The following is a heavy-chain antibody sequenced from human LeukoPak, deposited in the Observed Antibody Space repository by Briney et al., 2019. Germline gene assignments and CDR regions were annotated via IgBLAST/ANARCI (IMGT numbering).Heavy chain of an antibody. Sequence: PGGSLRLSCAASGFTFSSYAMSWVRQAPGKGLEWVSAISGSGGSTYYADSVKGRFTISRDNAKNSLYLQMNSLRAEDTAVYYCARSLLLRYFDWLGAFDIWGQGTMVTVSS. CDR1: GFTFSSYA. J-gene: IGHJ3*02. D-gene: IGHD3-9*01. CDR3: ARSLLLRYFDWLGAFDI. CDR2: ISGSGGST. V-gene: IGHV3-23*01.